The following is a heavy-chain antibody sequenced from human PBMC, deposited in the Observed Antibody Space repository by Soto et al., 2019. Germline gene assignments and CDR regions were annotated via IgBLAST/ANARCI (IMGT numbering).Heavy chain of an antibody. J-gene: IGHJ6*03. D-gene: IGHD3-10*01. Sequence: SETLSLTCTVSGGSISSSSYYWGWIRQPPGKGLEWIGSIYYSGSTYYNPSLKSRVTISVDTSKNQFSLKLSSVTAADTAVYYCASLSGIIGYYYYYMDVWGKGTTVTVS. CDR1: GGSISSSSYY. V-gene: IGHV4-39*01. CDR2: IYYSGST. CDR3: ASLSGIIGYYYYYMDV.